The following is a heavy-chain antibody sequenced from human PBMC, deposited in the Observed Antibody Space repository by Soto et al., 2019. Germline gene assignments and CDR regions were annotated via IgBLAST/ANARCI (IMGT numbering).Heavy chain of an antibody. J-gene: IGHJ6*02. Sequence: SVKVSCKASGGTFSSYAISWVRQAPGQGLEWMGGIIPIFGTASYAQKFQGRVTITADKSTSTAYMELSSLRSEDTAVYYCARAPLGIDYYYYYGMDVWGQGTTVTVSS. CDR2: IIPIFGTA. V-gene: IGHV1-69*06. CDR1: GGTFSSYA. CDR3: ARAPLGIDYYYYYGMDV.